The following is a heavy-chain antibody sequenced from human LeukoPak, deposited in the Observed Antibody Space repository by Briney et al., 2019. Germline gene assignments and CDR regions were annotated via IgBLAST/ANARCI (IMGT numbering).Heavy chain of an antibody. CDR3: AKATSSGWYYFDD. D-gene: IGHD6-19*01. CDR2: ISGSGGST. CDR1: GFTFSNYA. Sequence: GGSLRLSCAASGFTFSNYAMSWVRQAPGKGLEWVSVISGSGGSTYYADSAKGRFTISRDSSKNTLYLQMNSLRAEDTAVYHCAKATSSGWYYFDDWGQGTLVTVSS. J-gene: IGHJ4*02. V-gene: IGHV3-23*01.